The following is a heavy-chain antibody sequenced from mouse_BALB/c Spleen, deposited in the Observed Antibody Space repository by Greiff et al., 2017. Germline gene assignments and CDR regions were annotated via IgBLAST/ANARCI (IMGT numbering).Heavy chain of an antibody. J-gene: IGHJ3*01. CDR2: IWAGGST. V-gene: IGHV2-9*02. Sequence: QVQLKESGPGLVAPSQSLSITCTVSGFSLTSYGVHWVRQPPGKGLEWLGVIWAGGSTNYNSALMSRLSISKDNSKSQVFLKMNSLKTDDTAMYYCARDGGSSFAYWGQGTLVTVSA. CDR1: GFSLTSYG. CDR3: ARDGGSSFAY. D-gene: IGHD1-1*02.